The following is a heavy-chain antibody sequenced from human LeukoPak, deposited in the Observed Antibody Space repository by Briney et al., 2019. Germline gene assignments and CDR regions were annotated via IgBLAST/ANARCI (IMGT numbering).Heavy chain of an antibody. V-gene: IGHV3-64*04. CDR1: GFTFSSYA. CDR3: ARRLEYSGSKGVFDY. J-gene: IGHJ4*02. D-gene: IGHD1-26*01. CDR2: ISSNGGST. Sequence: GGSLRLSCSASGFTFSSYAMHWVRQAPGKGLEYVSAISSNGGSTYYADSVKGRFTISRDNSKNTLDLQMNRLRAEDTAVYYCARRLEYSGSKGVFDYWGQGTLVTVSS.